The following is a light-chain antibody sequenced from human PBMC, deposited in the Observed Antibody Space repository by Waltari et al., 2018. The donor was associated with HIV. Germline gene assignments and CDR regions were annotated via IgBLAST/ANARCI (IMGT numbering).Light chain of an antibody. CDR1: QSVSSN. V-gene: IGKV3-15*01. Sequence: EVVMTQSPDTLSVSPGERATLSCRASQSVSSNLAWYQQKPGQAPSLLIYGASTRAPGNPARFSGSGSGKEFTLTISSLQSEDFAVYSCQQYKNWPLYTFGQGTKLEIK. CDR2: GAS. J-gene: IGKJ2*01. CDR3: QQYKNWPLYT.